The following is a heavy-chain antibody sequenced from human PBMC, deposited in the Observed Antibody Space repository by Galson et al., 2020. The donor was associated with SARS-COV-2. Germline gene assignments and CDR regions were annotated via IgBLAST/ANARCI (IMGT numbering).Heavy chain of an antibody. Sequence: ASVTVSCKASGYTFTGYYMHWVRQAPGQGLEWMGWINPNSGGTNYAQKFQGRVTMTRDTSISTAYMELSRLRSDDTAVYYCARISFYYDSSGYLGFDYWGQGTLVTVSS. J-gene: IGHJ4*02. D-gene: IGHD3-22*01. CDR1: GYTFTGYY. CDR3: ARISFYYDSSGYLGFDY. V-gene: IGHV1-2*02. CDR2: INPNSGGT.